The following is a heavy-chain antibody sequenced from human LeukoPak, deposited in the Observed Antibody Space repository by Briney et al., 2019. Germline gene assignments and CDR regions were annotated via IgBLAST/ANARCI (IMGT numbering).Heavy chain of an antibody. D-gene: IGHD6-13*01. CDR1: GYTFTSYY. V-gene: IGHV1-46*01. CDR2: INPSGGST. Sequence: GASVKVSCKASGYTFTSYYMHWVRQAPGQGLEWMGIINPSGGSTSYAQKFQGRVTMTRDTSTSTVYMELSSLRSEDTAVYYCARERAAAANYYYYGMGVWGQGTTVTVSS. J-gene: IGHJ6*02. CDR3: ARERAAAANYYYYGMGV.